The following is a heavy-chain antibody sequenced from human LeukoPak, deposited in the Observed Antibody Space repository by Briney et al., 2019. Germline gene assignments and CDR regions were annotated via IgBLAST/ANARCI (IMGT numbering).Heavy chain of an antibody. D-gene: IGHD2-2*01. V-gene: IGHV3-48*04. CDR2: ISSSGSTI. Sequence: GGSLRLSCAASGFTFSSYWMSWVRQAPGKGLEWVSYISSSGSTIYYADSVKGRFTISRDNAKNSLYLQMNSLRAEDTAVYYCASCCSSTSYPWGQGTLVTVSS. J-gene: IGHJ5*02. CDR1: GFTFSSYW. CDR3: ASCCSSTSYP.